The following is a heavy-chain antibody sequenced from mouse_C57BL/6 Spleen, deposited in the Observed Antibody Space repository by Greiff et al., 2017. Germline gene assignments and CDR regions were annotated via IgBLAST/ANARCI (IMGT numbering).Heavy chain of an antibody. J-gene: IGHJ1*03. D-gene: IGHD1-1*01. V-gene: IGHV3-6*01. CDR3: ARSSVVGYFDV. CDR2: ISYDGSN. CDR1: GYSITSGYY. Sequence: EVHLVESGPGLVKPSQSLSLTCSVTGYSITSGYYWNWIRQFPGNNLEWMGYISYDGSNNSNPSLKNRISITRDTSKNLFFLKLNSVTTEDTATYCCARSSVVGYFDVWGTGTTVTVSS.